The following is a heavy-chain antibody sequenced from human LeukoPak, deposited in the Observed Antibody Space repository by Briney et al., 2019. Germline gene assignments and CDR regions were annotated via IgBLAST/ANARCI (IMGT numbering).Heavy chain of an antibody. CDR2: ISGSGGTT. Sequence: GGSLRLSCAASGFTVSSNYMSWVRQAPGKGLEWVSGISGSGGTTSYADSVKGRFTISRDHSKNTLSLQMNSLRAEDTAVYYCAKDSDELIAAAYNWFDPWGQGTLVTVSS. CDR1: GFTVSSNY. CDR3: AKDSDELIAAAYNWFDP. D-gene: IGHD6-13*01. V-gene: IGHV3-23*01. J-gene: IGHJ5*02.